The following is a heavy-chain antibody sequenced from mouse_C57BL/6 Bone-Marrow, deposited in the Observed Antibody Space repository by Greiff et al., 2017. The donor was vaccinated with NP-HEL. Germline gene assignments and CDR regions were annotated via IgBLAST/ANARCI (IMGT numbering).Heavy chain of an antibody. J-gene: IGHJ2*01. CDR2: IYPGDGDT. Sequence: QVQLKESGPELVKPGASVKISCKASGYAFSSSWMNWVKQRPGKGLEWIGRIYPGDGDTNYNGKFKGKATLTADKSSSTAYMQLSSLTSEDSAVYFCARRGDYDGDFDYWGQGTTLTVSS. CDR1: GYAFSSSW. D-gene: IGHD2-4*01. CDR3: ARRGDYDGDFDY. V-gene: IGHV1-82*01.